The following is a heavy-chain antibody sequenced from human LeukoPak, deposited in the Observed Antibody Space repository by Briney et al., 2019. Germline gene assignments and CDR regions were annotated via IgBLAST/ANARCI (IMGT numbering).Heavy chain of an antibody. D-gene: IGHD6-19*01. V-gene: IGHV3-7*01. CDR1: GFTFRDYW. Sequence: GGSLRLSCGASGFTFRDYWVSWVRQAPGKGLDWVANIQSDGNEKNYIDSVQGRFTISRDNAKTSLYLQMNSLRAEDTAVYYCARDSAVATYYGVDVWGQGTTVTVSS. CDR2: IQSDGNEK. J-gene: IGHJ6*02. CDR3: ARDSAVATYYGVDV.